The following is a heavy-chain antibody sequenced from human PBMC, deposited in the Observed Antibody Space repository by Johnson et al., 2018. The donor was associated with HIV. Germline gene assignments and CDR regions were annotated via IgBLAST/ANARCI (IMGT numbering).Heavy chain of an antibody. Sequence: EQLVESGGGLVQPGGSLRLSCAASGFTVNSNYMSWVRQAPGKGLEWVSVIYSGGSTYYADSVKGRFTISRDNSKNTRYLQMNSLRAEDTAVYYCARGDSRDGESLDIWGQGTMVTVSS. CDR1: GFTVNSNY. D-gene: IGHD3-10*01. V-gene: IGHV3-66*01. CDR2: IYSGGST. CDR3: ARGDSRDGESLDI. J-gene: IGHJ3*02.